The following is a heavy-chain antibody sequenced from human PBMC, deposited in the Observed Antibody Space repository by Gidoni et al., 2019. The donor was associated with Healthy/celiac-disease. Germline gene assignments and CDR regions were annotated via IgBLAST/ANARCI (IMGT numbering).Heavy chain of an antibody. V-gene: IGHV3-64*01. CDR3: ARDGGDDSRYFDY. CDR2: ISSNGGST. CDR1: GFPFSSYA. D-gene: IGHD3-22*01. J-gene: IGHJ4*02. Sequence: EVQLVESGGGLVQPGGSLRLSCAASGFPFSSYAMHWVRQAPGKGLEYVSAISSNGGSTYYANSVKGRFTISRDNSKNTLYLQMGSLRAEDMAVYYCARDGGDDSRYFDYWGQGTLVTVSS.